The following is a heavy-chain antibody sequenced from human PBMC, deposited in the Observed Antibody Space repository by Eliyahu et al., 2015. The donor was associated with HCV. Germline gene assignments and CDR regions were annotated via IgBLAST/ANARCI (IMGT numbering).Heavy chain of an antibody. Sequence: QVQLVESGGGLVKPGGSLRLSCAASGFTFSDYYXSWXRQAPGKGLEWVSYISSSGSTIYYADSVKGRFTISRDNAKNSLYLQMNSLRAEDTAVYYCARDQIVVVPAARDDYYYYGMDVWGQGTTVTVSS. CDR3: ARDQIVVVPAARDDYYYYGMDV. J-gene: IGHJ6*02. D-gene: IGHD2-2*01. CDR1: GFTFSDYY. V-gene: IGHV3-11*01. CDR2: ISSSGSTI.